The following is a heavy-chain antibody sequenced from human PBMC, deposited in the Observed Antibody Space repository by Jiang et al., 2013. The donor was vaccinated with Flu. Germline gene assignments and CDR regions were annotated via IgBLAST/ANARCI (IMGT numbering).Heavy chain of an antibody. Sequence: SWVRQAPGQGLAWMGWISAYNGNTNYAQKLQGRVTMTTDTSTSTAYMELRSLRSDDTAVYYCARLRYFDWLLYHWGQGTLVTVSS. CDR3: ARLRYFDWLLYH. J-gene: IGHJ5*02. D-gene: IGHD3-9*01. V-gene: IGHV1-18*01. CDR2: ISAYNGNT.